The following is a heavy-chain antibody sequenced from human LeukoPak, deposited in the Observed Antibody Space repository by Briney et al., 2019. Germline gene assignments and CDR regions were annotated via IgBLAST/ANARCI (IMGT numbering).Heavy chain of an antibody. D-gene: IGHD6-13*01. Sequence: GRSLRLSCAASGFPFSSYAMPWVRQAPGKGLEWVAVISYDGSNKYYADSVKGRFTISRDNSKNTLYLQMNSLRAEDTAVYYCASIAAPMDVWGQGTTVTVSS. J-gene: IGHJ6*02. CDR1: GFPFSSYA. V-gene: IGHV3-30-3*01. CDR3: ASIAAPMDV. CDR2: ISYDGSNK.